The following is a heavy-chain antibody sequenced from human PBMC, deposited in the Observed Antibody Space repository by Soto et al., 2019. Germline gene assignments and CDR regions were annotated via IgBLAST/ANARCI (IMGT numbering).Heavy chain of an antibody. Sequence: ASVKVSCKASGYTFTSYGISWVRQAPGQGLEWMGWISAYNGNTNYAQKLQGRATMTTDTSTSTAYMELRSLRSDDTAVYYCARDGYYYGSGTLDYWGQGTLVTVSS. J-gene: IGHJ4*02. V-gene: IGHV1-18*01. CDR2: ISAYNGNT. CDR3: ARDGYYYGSGTLDY. D-gene: IGHD3-10*01. CDR1: GYTFTSYG.